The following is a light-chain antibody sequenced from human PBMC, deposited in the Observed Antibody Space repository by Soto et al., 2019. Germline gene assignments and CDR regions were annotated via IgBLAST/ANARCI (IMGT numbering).Light chain of an antibody. CDR3: QQSYSTPLT. Sequence: DIQMTQPPSSLSASVGDRVTITCRASQSISIYLNWYQQKPGKAPKLLIYAASSLQSGVPSRFSGSGSGTDFTLTISSLQPEDFATYYCQQSYSTPLTFGGGAKVDIK. J-gene: IGKJ4*01. CDR2: AAS. V-gene: IGKV1-39*01. CDR1: QSISIY.